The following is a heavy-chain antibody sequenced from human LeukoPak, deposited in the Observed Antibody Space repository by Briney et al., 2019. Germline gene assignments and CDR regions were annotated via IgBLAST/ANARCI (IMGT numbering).Heavy chain of an antibody. CDR2: IYYSGST. V-gene: IGHV4-59*01. J-gene: IGHJ4*02. CDR3: ARVITVRGVIFDY. Sequence: SETLSLTCIVSGGSFSTYYWSWIRQPPGKGLEWIGYIYYSGSTNYNPSLKSRVAISVDTSKSQFSLKLSSVTAADTAVYYCARVITVRGVIFDYWGQGTLVTVSS. D-gene: IGHD3-16*01. CDR1: GGSFSTYY.